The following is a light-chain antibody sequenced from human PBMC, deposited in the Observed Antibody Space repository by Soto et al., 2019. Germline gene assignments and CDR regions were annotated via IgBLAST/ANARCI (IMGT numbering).Light chain of an antibody. Sequence: DIQMTQSPSSLSASVGDRVTITCRASQSISSYLNWYQQKPGKAPKLLIYDASSLGSGVPSRFSGSGSGTEFTLTISSLQPDDFATYYCQQYNSYSPTFGQGTKVDIK. CDR2: DAS. J-gene: IGKJ1*01. CDR1: QSISSY. CDR3: QQYNSYSPT. V-gene: IGKV1-5*01.